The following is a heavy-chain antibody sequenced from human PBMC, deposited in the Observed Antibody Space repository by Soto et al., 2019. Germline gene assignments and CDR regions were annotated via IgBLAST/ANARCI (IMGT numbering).Heavy chain of an antibody. V-gene: IGHV4-39*01. Sequence: SETLSLTCTVSGGSISTSNYYWGWIRQPPGKGLEWIGSIYYSGSTYYNPSLKSRVTISVDTSKNQFSLKLSSVTAADTAVYYCAVILGFILKSGYSLWGQGTTVTVSS. D-gene: IGHD3-3*01. CDR1: GGSISTSNYY. J-gene: IGHJ6*02. CDR2: IYYSGST. CDR3: AVILGFILKSGYSL.